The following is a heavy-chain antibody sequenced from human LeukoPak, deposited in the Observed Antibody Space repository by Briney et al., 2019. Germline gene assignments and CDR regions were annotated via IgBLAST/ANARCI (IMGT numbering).Heavy chain of an antibody. Sequence: SETLSLTCTVSSDSISTSSFYWGWVRQPPGKGLEWIGSIYYSGSTYYNPSLKSRVTISVDTSKNQFSLKLSSVTAADTAVCYCARDDITYYDYVWGSYRRNYFDYWGQGTLVTVSS. CDR1: SDSISTSSFY. D-gene: IGHD3-16*02. CDR2: IYYSGST. V-gene: IGHV4-39*07. J-gene: IGHJ4*02. CDR3: ARDDITYYDYVWGSYRRNYFDY.